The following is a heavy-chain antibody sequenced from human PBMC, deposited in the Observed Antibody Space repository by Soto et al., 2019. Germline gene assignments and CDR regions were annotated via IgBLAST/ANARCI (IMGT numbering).Heavy chain of an antibody. Sequence: GASVKVSCKASGYTFTSYGISWVRQAPGLGLEWMGWISAYNGNTNYAQKLQGRVTMTTDTSTSTAYMELRSLRSDDTAVYYCARDGSVCDFWSGYYTGYVYYGMDVWGQGTTVTVSS. D-gene: IGHD3-3*01. V-gene: IGHV1-18*04. CDR3: ARDGSVCDFWSGYYTGYVYYGMDV. CDR1: GYTFTSYG. J-gene: IGHJ6*02. CDR2: ISAYNGNT.